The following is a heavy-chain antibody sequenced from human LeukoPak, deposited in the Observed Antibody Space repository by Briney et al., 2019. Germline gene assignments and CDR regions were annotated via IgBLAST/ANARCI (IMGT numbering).Heavy chain of an antibody. Sequence: GGSLRLSCAASGFTFSSYWMSWVRQAPGKGLEWVANIKRDGSDKYYVGSVEGRFTISRDNDKNSLYLQMSSLRAEDTAIYYCAGALYNRGWYPDYFDSWGQGALATVSS. D-gene: IGHD6-19*01. CDR1: GFTFSSYW. CDR2: IKRDGSDK. J-gene: IGHJ4*02. CDR3: AGALYNRGWYPDYFDS. V-gene: IGHV3-7*01.